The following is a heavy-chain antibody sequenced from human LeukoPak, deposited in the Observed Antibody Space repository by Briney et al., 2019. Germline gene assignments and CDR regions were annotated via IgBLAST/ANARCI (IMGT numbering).Heavy chain of an antibody. CDR3: AKAANYDILTGYYLDY. CDR1: GFTFTHHG. CDR2: ITGGGDTT. D-gene: IGHD3-9*01. J-gene: IGHJ4*02. Sequence: GGSLRLSCTASGFTFTHHGMNWVRQAPGKGLEWVSAITGGGDTTYYADSVKGRFTISRDNSKNTLYLQMNNLRAEDTAIYYCAKAANYDILTGYYLDYWGQGTLVTVSS. V-gene: IGHV3-23*01.